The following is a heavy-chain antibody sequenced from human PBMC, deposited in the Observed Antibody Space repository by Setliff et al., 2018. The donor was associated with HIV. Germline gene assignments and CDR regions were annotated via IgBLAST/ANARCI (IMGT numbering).Heavy chain of an antibody. CDR1: GGSIDSGDYD. Sequence: SETLSLTCTVSGGSIDSGDYDWNWVRQPGGKGLEWIGRIYTRGSTKYSPTFESRVTMSLDTSKNQFSLNLRSVTAADTALYYCVRSGCNGNICYDSRGWLDSWGQGTQVTVSS. J-gene: IGHJ5*01. CDR2: IYTRGST. D-gene: IGHD5-12*01. V-gene: IGHV4-61*02. CDR3: VRSGCNGNICYDSRGWLDS.